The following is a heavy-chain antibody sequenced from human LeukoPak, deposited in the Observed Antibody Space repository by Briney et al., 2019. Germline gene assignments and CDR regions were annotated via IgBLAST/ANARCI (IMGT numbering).Heavy chain of an antibody. Sequence: GGSLRLSCAASGFTFSTSAMNWVRQAPGKGLEWVSGISWNSANIGYADSVKGRFTISRDKAKNSLYLQMNSLRAEDTALYYCAKVGATTWNAFDIWGQGTMVTVSS. CDR3: AKVGATTWNAFDI. V-gene: IGHV3-9*01. CDR2: ISWNSANI. CDR1: GFTFSTSA. D-gene: IGHD1-26*01. J-gene: IGHJ3*02.